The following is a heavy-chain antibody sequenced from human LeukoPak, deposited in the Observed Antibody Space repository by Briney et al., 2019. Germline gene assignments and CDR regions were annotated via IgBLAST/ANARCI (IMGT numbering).Heavy chain of an antibody. CDR2: ISSSGSTI. CDR1: GFTFSSYE. CDR3: ARSGSLYYYYYMDV. V-gene: IGHV3-48*03. J-gene: IGHJ6*03. D-gene: IGHD1-26*01. Sequence: GGSLRLSCAASGFTFSSYEMNWVRQAPGKGLEWVSYISSSGSTIYYADSVKGRFTISRDNSKNTLYLQMNSLRAEDTAVYYCARSGSLYYYYYMDVWGKGTTVTISS.